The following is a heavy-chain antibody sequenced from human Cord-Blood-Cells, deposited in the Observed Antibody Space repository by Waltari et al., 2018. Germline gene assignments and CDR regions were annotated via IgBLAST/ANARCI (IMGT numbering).Heavy chain of an antibody. CDR1: GGSFSGYY. J-gene: IGHJ1*01. CDR2: INQSGST. Sequence: QVQLQQWGAGLLKPSETLSLTCAVYGGSFSGYYWSWIRQPPGKGLEWIGEINQSGSTNSHPSLKSRVTISVDTSKNQFSLKLSSVTAADTAVYYCARVTDDFWSGYYEYFQHWGQGTLVTVSS. D-gene: IGHD3-3*01. CDR3: ARVTDDFWSGYYEYFQH. V-gene: IGHV4-34*01.